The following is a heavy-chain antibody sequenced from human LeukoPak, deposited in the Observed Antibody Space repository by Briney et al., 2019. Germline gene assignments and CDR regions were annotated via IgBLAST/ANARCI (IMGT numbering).Heavy chain of an antibody. CDR3: AKAPDNVVVIAATHFDS. D-gene: IGHD2-15*01. J-gene: IGHJ4*02. V-gene: IGHV3-30*18. CDR2: ASYDISKT. Sequence: GGSLRLSCTASGFTFSRYGMHWVRQAPGKGLEWVALASYDISKTYYADPVKGRFTISRDNSKNTLYLQMNSLRAEDTAVYYCAKAPDNVVVIAATHFDSWGQGTLVTVSS. CDR1: GFTFSRYG.